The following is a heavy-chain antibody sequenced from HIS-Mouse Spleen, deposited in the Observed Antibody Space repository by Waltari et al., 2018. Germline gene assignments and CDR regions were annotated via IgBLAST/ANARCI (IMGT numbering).Heavy chain of an antibody. CDR1: GGSISSSSYH. D-gene: IGHD6-13*01. Sequence: QLQLQESGPGLVKPSETLCLTCTVSGGSISSSSYHWGGIRQPPGKGLVWIGSIYYSGSTDYNPSLKSRVTISVDTSKNQFSLKLSSVTAADTAVYYCAREIPYSSSWYDWYFDLWGRGTLVTVSS. J-gene: IGHJ2*01. CDR3: AREIPYSSSWYDWYFDL. V-gene: IGHV4-39*07. CDR2: IYYSGST.